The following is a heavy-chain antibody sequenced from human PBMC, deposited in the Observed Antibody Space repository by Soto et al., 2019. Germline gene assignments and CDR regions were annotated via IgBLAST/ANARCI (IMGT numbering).Heavy chain of an antibody. V-gene: IGHV4-31*03. CDR2: IYYSGST. Sequence: TLSLTCTVSGGSISIAGYYWNWIRQHPEKGLEWIGYIYYSGSTHYNPSIERRLSISLDPSQNQASLQLISVPAADSAVSFCAWEQGKVATYIWFDHWGAGNLVTV. J-gene: IGHJ5*02. D-gene: IGHD5-12*01. CDR1: GGSISIAGYY. CDR3: AWEQGKVATYIWFDH.